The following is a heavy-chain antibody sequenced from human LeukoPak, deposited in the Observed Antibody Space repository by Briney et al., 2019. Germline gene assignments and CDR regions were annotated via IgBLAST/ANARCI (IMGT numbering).Heavy chain of an antibody. V-gene: IGHV4-39*01. CDR3: ARPLYNSWDRFDP. J-gene: IGHJ5*02. CDR2: IDYSGHT. D-gene: IGHD3-16*01. CDR1: GASISSSSRADYFF. Sequence: PSETLSLTCTVSGASISSSSRADYFFWGWIRQAPGKGLEWIGSIDYSGHTYYNPSLKTRATISVDTPKNQFSLSLRSVTAADTAVYYCARPLYNSWDRFDPWGQETLITV.